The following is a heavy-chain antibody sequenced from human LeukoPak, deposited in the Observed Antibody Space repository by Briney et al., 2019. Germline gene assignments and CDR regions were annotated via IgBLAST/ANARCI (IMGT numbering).Heavy chain of an antibody. J-gene: IGHJ4*02. CDR3: AREGPESAGNY. D-gene: IGHD1-1*01. CDR2: INHSGST. Sequence: SETLSLTCAVYGGSFSGYYWSWIRQPPGKGLEWIGEINHSGSTNYNPSLKSRVTISADTSRNQFSLKLSSVTAADTAVYYCAREGPESAGNYWGQGTLVTVSS. V-gene: IGHV4-34*01. CDR1: GGSFSGYY.